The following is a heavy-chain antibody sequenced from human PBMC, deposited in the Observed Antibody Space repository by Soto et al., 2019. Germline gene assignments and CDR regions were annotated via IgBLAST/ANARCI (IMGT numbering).Heavy chain of an antibody. J-gene: IGHJ4*02. V-gene: IGHV4-31*03. CDR2: IYYTGST. Sequence: QVQLQESGPGLVKPSQTLSLTCTVSGVSISSGNYYWSWIRQHPGKGLEWIGYIYYTGSTYYNPSRKSRVTISVDTVKNQSSLKLSSVTAEDTAVYYCARAPMIVKWDYWGQGTLVTVSS. CDR1: GVSISSGNYY. D-gene: IGHD3-22*01. CDR3: ARAPMIVKWDY.